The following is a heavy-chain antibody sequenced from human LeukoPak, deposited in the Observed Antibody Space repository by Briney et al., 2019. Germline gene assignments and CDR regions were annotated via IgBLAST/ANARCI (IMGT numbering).Heavy chain of an antibody. CDR1: GFTFSDYY. J-gene: IGHJ4*02. CDR2: ISSSSSYT. V-gene: IGHV3-11*06. Sequence: GGSLRLSCAASGFTFSDYYMSWIRQASGKGLEWVSYISSSSSYTNYADSVKGRFTISRDNAKNSLYLQMNSLRAEDTAVYYCARDLDYCGGDCYYDYWGQGTLVTVSS. D-gene: IGHD2-21*02. CDR3: ARDLDYCGGDCYYDY.